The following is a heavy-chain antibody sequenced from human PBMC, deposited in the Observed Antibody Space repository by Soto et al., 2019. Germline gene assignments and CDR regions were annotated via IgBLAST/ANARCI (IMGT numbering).Heavy chain of an antibody. CDR1: GFTFSSYG. D-gene: IGHD3-3*01. J-gene: IGHJ4*02. CDR2: ISYDGSNK. Sequence: GASLKISCAASGFTFSSYGMHWVRQAPGKGLEWVAVISYDGSNKYYADSVKGRFTISRDNSKNTLYLQMNSLRAEDTAVYYCAKDHYRYYDFWSGYSAIFDYWGQGTLVTVSS. CDR3: AKDHYRYYDFWSGYSAIFDY. V-gene: IGHV3-30*18.